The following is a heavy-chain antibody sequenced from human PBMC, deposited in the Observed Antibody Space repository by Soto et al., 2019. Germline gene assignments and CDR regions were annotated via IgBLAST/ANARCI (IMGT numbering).Heavy chain of an antibody. D-gene: IGHD1-26*01. Sequence: EVQLVQSGAEVKKPGESLQISCKGSGYSFGNFWIAWVRQMPGKGLEWMGIVYPDDSDIRYSPSFQGQVAISADKSVSTAQPPLRTLRASDTAIFYCAKTLVGGGALDIWGQGTVVTVSS. V-gene: IGHV5-51*01. CDR3: AKTLVGGGALDI. CDR1: GYSFGNFW. J-gene: IGHJ3*02. CDR2: VYPDDSDI.